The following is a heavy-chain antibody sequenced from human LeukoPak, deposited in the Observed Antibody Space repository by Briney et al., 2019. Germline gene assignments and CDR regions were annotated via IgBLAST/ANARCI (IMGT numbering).Heavy chain of an antibody. D-gene: IGHD6-19*01. V-gene: IGHV1-69*04. CDR3: AKRESSGSYYFDY. J-gene: IGHJ4*02. Sequence: SVKVSCKASGGTSSSYAISWVRQAPGQGLEWMGRIIPILGIANYAQKFQGRVTITADKSTSTAYMELSSLRSEDTAVYYCAKRESSGSYYFDYWGQGTLVTVSS. CDR1: GGTSSSYA. CDR2: IIPILGIA.